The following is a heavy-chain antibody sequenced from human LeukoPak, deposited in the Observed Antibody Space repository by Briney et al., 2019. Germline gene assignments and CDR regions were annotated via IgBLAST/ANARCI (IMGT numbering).Heavy chain of an antibody. J-gene: IGHJ3*02. CDR1: GGSISSGVYY. Sequence: SETLSLTCTVSGGSISSGVYYWSWIRQPPGKGLEWIGYIYYSGSTYYNPSLKSRVTISVDTSKNQFSLKLSSVTAADTAVYYCARAPLPYCGGDCYGGAFDIWGQGTMVTVSS. D-gene: IGHD2-21*02. V-gene: IGHV4-30-4*01. CDR2: IYYSGST. CDR3: ARAPLPYCGGDCYGGAFDI.